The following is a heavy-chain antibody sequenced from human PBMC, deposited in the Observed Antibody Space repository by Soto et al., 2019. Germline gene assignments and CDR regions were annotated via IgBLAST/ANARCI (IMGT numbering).Heavy chain of an antibody. CDR1: GYSFTSYW. V-gene: IGHV5-51*01. D-gene: IGHD3-22*01. J-gene: IGHJ4*02. Sequence: GESLKISCKGSGYSFTSYWIGWVRQMPGKGLEWMGIIYPGDSDTRYSPSFQGQVTISADKSISTAYLQWSSLKASDTAMYYCARKDYYDSSGYYEETLGGLVDYWGQGTLVTVSS. CDR3: ARKDYYDSSGYYEETLGGLVDY. CDR2: IYPGDSDT.